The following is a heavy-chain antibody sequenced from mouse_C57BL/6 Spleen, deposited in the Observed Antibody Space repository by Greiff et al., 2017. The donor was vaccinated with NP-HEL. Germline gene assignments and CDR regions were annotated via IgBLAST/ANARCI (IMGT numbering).Heavy chain of an antibody. CDR1: GFTFSDYY. CDR3: ARGNYPHWYFDV. Sequence: EVKLVESEGGLVQPGSSMKLSCTASGFTFSDYYMAWVRQVPEKGLEWVANINYDGSSTYYLDSLKSRFIISRDNAKNILYLQMSSLKSEDTATYYCARGNYPHWYFDVWGTGTTVTVSS. V-gene: IGHV5-16*01. CDR2: INYDGSST. D-gene: IGHD2-1*01. J-gene: IGHJ1*03.